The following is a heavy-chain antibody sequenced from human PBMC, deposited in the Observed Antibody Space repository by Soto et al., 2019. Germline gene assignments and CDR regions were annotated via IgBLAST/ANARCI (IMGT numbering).Heavy chain of an antibody. J-gene: IGHJ4*02. CDR1: GGSVTDYY. D-gene: IGHD5-12*01. CDR3: AREGGIVAKIPFDY. Sequence: QVQLQESGPGLVKPSETLSLTCTVSGGSVTDYYWSWIRQPAGKGLGWIGRLYSSGSTNYNPSLRSRVSMSVDTSKNQFSLIVTSVTAADSAVYYCAREGGIVAKIPFDYWGQGTLVTVSS. V-gene: IGHV4-4*07. CDR2: LYSSGST.